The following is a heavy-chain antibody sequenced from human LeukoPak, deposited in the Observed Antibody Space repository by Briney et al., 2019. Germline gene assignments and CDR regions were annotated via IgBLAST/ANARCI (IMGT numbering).Heavy chain of an antibody. CDR1: GGSISSSSYY. J-gene: IGHJ4*02. Sequence: SETLSLTCTVSGGSISSSSYYWGWIRQPPGKGLEWIGSIYYSGSTYYNPSLKSRVTISVDTSKNQFSLKLSSVTAADTAVYYCARSPEHDFDYWGQGTLVTVSP. D-gene: IGHD1-14*01. CDR3: ARSPEHDFDY. CDR2: IYYSGST. V-gene: IGHV4-39*01.